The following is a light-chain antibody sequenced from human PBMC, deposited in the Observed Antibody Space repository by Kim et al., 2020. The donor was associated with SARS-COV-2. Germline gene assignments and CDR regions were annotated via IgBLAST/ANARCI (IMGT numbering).Light chain of an antibody. V-gene: IGLV1-44*01. CDR3: AVWDDSLHGVV. CDR1: TSNIGIKS. Sequence: GQEVTMACSGRTSNIGIKSVNRYQQVPGPAPKLLIFNNYERPSGVPDRFYGSRSGTSASRAISGLQSDDEADYYCAVWDDSLHGVVFGGGTQLTVL. CDR2: NNY. J-gene: IGLJ2*01.